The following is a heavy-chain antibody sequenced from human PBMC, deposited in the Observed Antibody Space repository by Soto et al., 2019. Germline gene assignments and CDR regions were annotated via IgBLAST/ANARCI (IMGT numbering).Heavy chain of an antibody. CDR1: GFSVSTSGVG. J-gene: IGHJ6*02. Sequence: QITLKESGPTLVKPTQTLTLTCTFSGFSVSTSGVGVAWIRQPPGKALEWLALIYWDDDKRYSPFLQSRVTIPKDTSKNQVVRTMTNMDPVNTATYYCETKGGRGAVMAVWARGLRSPSP. V-gene: IGHV2-5*02. D-gene: IGHD1-26*01. CDR3: ETKGGRGAVMAV. CDR2: IYWDDDK.